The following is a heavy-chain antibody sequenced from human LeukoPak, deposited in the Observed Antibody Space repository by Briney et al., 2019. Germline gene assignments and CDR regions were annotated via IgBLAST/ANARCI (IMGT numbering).Heavy chain of an antibody. CDR3: ARELNDYGGKGGWFDP. D-gene: IGHD4-23*01. J-gene: IGHJ5*02. V-gene: IGHV1-2*04. Sequence: GASVKVSCKASGYTFTGYYMHWVRQAPGQGLEGMGWINPNSGDTNYAQKFQGWVTMTRDTSINTAYMELSRLGFDDTAMYYCARELNDYGGKGGWFDPWGQGTLVTVSS. CDR1: GYTFTGYY. CDR2: INPNSGDT.